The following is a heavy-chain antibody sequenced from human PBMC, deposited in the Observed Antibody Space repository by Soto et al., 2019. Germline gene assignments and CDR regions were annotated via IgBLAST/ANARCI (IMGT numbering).Heavy chain of an antibody. Sequence: EVQLLESGGGLIQPGGSLRLSCAASGFTFSNYAMSWVRQAPVKGLEWVSTMSGTGGSTYYADSVKGRFTISRDNSKSTLCLQMNSLRPEDTAKYYCAKDTGSPGRYYYMDVWGKGATVTASS. J-gene: IGHJ6*03. CDR3: AKDTGSPGRYYYMDV. CDR2: MSGTGGST. V-gene: IGHV3-23*01. D-gene: IGHD2-8*02. CDR1: GFTFSNYA.